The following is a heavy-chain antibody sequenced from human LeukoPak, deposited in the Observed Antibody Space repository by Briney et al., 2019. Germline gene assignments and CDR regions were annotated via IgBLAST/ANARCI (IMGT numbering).Heavy chain of an antibody. CDR2: ISYDGSNK. D-gene: IGHD5-18*01. Sequence: GGSLRLSCAASGFTFSSYAMHWVRQAPGKGLEWVAVISYDGSNKYYADSVKGRFTISRDNSKNTLYLQMNSLRAEDTAVYYCARGRDTAMERFDPWGQGTLVTVSS. CDR3: ARGRDTAMERFDP. J-gene: IGHJ5*02. V-gene: IGHV3-30*04. CDR1: GFTFSSYA.